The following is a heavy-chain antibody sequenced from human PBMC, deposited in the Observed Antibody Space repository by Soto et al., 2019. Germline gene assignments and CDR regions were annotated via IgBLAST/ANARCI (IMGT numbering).Heavy chain of an antibody. J-gene: IGHJ3*02. CDR1: GGSISSGGYY. D-gene: IGHD2-2*01. Sequence: QVQLQESGPGLVKPSQTLSLTCTVSGGSISSGGYYWSWIRQHPGKGLEWIGYIYYSGSTYYNPSLQSRVTISVDTSKNQFSLKLSSVTAADTAVYYCAAGIGYCSSTSCWGTDPDAFDIWGQGTMVTVSS. V-gene: IGHV4-31*03. CDR2: IYYSGST. CDR3: AAGIGYCSSTSCWGTDPDAFDI.